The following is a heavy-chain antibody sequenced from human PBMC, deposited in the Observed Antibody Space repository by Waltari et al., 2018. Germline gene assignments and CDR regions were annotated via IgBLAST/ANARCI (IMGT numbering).Heavy chain of an antibody. D-gene: IGHD6-13*01. Sequence: VFLVESGGGVVQPGDSLRLPCLSSGFNFHVHGLHWVRQAPCKGLEWVSYISSSGSTIDYADSVKGRFTISRDNAENSLYLQMNSLRAEDTAVYYCARGGTAGTYFDYWGQGTLVTVSS. CDR3: ARGGTAGTYFDY. V-gene: IGHV3-48*03. CDR1: GFNFHVHG. J-gene: IGHJ4*02. CDR2: ISSSGSTI.